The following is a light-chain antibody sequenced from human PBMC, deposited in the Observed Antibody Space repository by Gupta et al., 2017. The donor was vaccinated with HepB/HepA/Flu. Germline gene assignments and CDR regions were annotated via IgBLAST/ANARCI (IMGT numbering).Light chain of an antibody. V-gene: IGKV1-33*01. J-gene: IGKJ5*01. CDR2: DAS. Sequence: DIQMTQSPSSLSASVGDRVTITCQASQDIRNYLNWYQQKPGKAPKLLIYDASNLEIGVPSRFSGSGSGTDFTFTISSLQPEDIATYYCKQYEDVLFGQGTRLEIK. CDR3: KQYEDVL. CDR1: QDIRNY.